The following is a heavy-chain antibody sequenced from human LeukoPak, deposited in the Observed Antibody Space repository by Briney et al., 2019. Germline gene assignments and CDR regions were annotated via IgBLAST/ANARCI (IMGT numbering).Heavy chain of an antibody. V-gene: IGHV3-48*03. J-gene: IGHJ4*02. CDR1: GFTFSSYE. D-gene: IGHD3-22*01. CDR3: ARDRYDSSGYHDY. CDR2: ISSSGSTI. Sequence: PGGSLRLSCAASGFTFSSYEMNWVRQAPGKGLEWVSYISSSGSTIYYADSVRGRFTISRDNAKNSLYLQMNSLRAEDTAVYYCARDRYDSSGYHDYWGQGTLVTVSS.